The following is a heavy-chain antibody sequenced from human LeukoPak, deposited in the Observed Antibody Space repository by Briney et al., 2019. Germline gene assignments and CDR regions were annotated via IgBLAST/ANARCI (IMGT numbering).Heavy chain of an antibody. CDR2: ISYDGSNK. CDR1: GFTFSSYA. V-gene: IGHV3-30*04. D-gene: IGHD6-19*01. J-gene: IGHJ4*02. CDR3: ARDRVMVWLGVTDY. Sequence: GGSLRLSCAASGFTFSSYAMHWVRQAPGKGLEWVAVISYDGSNKYYADSVKGRFTISRDNSKNTLYLQMNSLRAEDTAVYYCARDRVMVWLGVTDYWGQGTLVTVPS.